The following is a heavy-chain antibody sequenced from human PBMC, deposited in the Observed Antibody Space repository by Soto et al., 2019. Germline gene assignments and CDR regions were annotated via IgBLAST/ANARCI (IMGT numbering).Heavy chain of an antibody. Sequence: LRLSCAASGFTFSSYGMHWVRQAPGKGLEWVAVIWYDGSNKYYADSVKGRFTISRDNSKNTLYLQMNSLRAEDTAVYYCASYGDRYYFDYWGQGTLVTVSS. V-gene: IGHV3-33*01. J-gene: IGHJ4*02. CDR3: ASYGDRYYFDY. D-gene: IGHD4-17*01. CDR2: IWYDGSNK. CDR1: GFTFSSYG.